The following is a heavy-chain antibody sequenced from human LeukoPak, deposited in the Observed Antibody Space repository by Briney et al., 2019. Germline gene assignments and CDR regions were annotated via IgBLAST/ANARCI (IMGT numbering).Heavy chain of an antibody. V-gene: IGHV7-4-1*02. CDR3: ARAYQPLGGLSLPDY. Sequence: ASVKVSCKASGYSFTTYAMNWLRQAPGQGLEWMGWINPNTGNPTYAPGFTGRFVFSLDTSVSTAYLQISGLKADDTAVYYCARAYQPLGGLSLPDYWGQGTLVSV. CDR2: INPNTGNP. J-gene: IGHJ4*02. D-gene: IGHD3-16*02. CDR1: GYSFTTYA.